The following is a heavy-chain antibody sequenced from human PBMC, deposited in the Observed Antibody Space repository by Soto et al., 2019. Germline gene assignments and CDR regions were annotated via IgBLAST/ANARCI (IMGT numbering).Heavy chain of an antibody. V-gene: IGHV3-21*01. J-gene: IGHJ4*02. D-gene: IGHD5-12*01. CDR3: ARAPGYDGTHFDY. Sequence: GGSLRLSCAASGFTFSTYNMNWVRQAPGKGLEWVSSISGSGSYIYYADSVKGRFTISRDNAKNSLYLQMNSLRAEDTAVYYCARAPGYDGTHFDYWGQGTQVTVSS. CDR2: ISGSGSYI. CDR1: GFTFSTYN.